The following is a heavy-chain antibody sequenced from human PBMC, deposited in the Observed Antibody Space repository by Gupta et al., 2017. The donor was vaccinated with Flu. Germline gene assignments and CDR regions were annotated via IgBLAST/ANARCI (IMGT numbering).Heavy chain of an antibody. Sequence: EVQLLESGGGLVQPGGSLRLSCAASGFPFSSYAMSWVRQAPGKGLEWVSAISGSGGSTYYADSVKGRFTISRDNSKNTLYLQMNSLRAEDTAVYYCAKGPRWRVVPADNSGSYYDLHFDYWGQGTLVTVSS. CDR2: ISGSGGST. D-gene: IGHD1-26*01. J-gene: IGHJ4*02. CDR3: AKGPRWRVVPADNSGSYYDLHFDY. CDR1: GFPFSSYA. V-gene: IGHV3-23*01.